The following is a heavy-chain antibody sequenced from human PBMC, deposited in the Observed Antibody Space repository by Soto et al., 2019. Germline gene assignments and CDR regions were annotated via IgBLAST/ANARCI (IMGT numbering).Heavy chain of an antibody. CDR3: AIFTIFGVVIPFDY. Sequence: QVQLVQSGAEVKKPGASVKVSCKASGYTFTSYGISWVRQAPGQGLEWMGWISAYKGNTNYAQKLQGRVTLTTDTATSTASMELRSLRSDDTAVYYCAIFTIFGVVIPFDYWGQGTLVTVSS. J-gene: IGHJ4*02. CDR2: ISAYKGNT. V-gene: IGHV1-18*04. D-gene: IGHD3-3*01. CDR1: GYTFTSYG.